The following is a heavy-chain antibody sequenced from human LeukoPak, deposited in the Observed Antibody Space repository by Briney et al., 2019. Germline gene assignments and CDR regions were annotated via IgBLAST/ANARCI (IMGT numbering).Heavy chain of an antibody. CDR1: GDIVSSNSAA. CDR2: TYYRSKWYN. V-gene: IGHV6-1*01. J-gene: IGHJ5*02. Sequence: SQTLSLTCVISGDIVSSNSAAWNWIRQSPSRGLEWPGRTYYRSKWYNDYAVSVKSRITINPDTSKNQFSLHLNSVTPEDTAVYYCAGYSYGVRPSWGQGTLVTVSS. D-gene: IGHD5-18*01. CDR3: AGYSYGVRPS.